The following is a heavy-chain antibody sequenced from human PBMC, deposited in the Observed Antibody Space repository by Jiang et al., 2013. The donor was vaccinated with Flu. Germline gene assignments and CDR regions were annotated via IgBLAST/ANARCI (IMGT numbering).Heavy chain of an antibody. CDR2: INHSGST. CDR3: AREVGDYGGNSKVLDY. D-gene: IGHD4-23*01. Sequence: LLKPSETLSLTCAVYGGSFSGYYWSWIRQPPGKGLEWIGEINHSGSTNYNPSLKSRVTISVDTSKNQFSLKLSSVTAADTAVYYCAREVGDYGGNSKVLDYWGQGTLVTVSS. J-gene: IGHJ4*02. CDR1: GGSFSGYY. V-gene: IGHV4-34*01.